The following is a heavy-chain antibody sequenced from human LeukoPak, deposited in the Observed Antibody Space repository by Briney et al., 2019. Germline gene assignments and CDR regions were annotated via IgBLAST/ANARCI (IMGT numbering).Heavy chain of an antibody. CDR3: ARAGGGSYFDY. Sequence: GGSLRLSCAASGFTFSSYSMNWVRQAPGKGLEWVSFISSSSSYIYYADSVKGRFTLSRDNAKTSLYLQMNSLRAEDTAVYYCARAGGGSYFDYWGQGTLVTVSS. CDR1: GFTFSSYS. V-gene: IGHV3-21*01. J-gene: IGHJ4*02. D-gene: IGHD1-26*01. CDR2: ISSSSSYI.